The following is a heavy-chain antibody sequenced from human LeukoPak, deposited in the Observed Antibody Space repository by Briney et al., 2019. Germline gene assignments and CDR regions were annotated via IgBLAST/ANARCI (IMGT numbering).Heavy chain of an antibody. J-gene: IGHJ6*03. D-gene: IGHD6-13*01. CDR2: IYYSGST. Sequence: SETLSLTCTVSGGSISSGDYYWSWIRQPPGKGLEWIGYIYYSGSTNYNPSLKSRVTISVDTSKNQFSLKLSSVTAADTAVYYCARVCPLSSSWYWDYYYYYMDVWGKGTTVTVSS. V-gene: IGHV4-61*08. CDR3: ARVCPLSSSWYWDYYYYYMDV. CDR1: GGSISSGDYY.